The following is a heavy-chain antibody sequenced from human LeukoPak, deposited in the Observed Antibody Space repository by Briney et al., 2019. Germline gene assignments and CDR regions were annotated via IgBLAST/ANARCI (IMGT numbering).Heavy chain of an antibody. CDR2: IYYSGST. CDR1: GGSISSYY. Sequence: SETLSLTCTVSGGSISSYYWSWIRQPPGKGLECIGYIYYSGSTNYNPSPKSRVTISVDTSKNQFSLKLSSVTAADTAVYYCARADTSGYYRYYFDYWGQGTLVTVSS. J-gene: IGHJ4*02. D-gene: IGHD3-22*01. V-gene: IGHV4-59*01. CDR3: ARADTSGYYRYYFDY.